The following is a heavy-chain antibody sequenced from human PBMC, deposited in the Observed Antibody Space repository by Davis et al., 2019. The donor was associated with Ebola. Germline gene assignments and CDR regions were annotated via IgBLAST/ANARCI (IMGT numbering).Heavy chain of an antibody. CDR1: GYTFTSYG. D-gene: IGHD3-3*01. Sequence: ASVKVSCKTSGYTFTSYGITWVRQAPGQGLDWMGWSSTSNGNTNYAQKLQGRVTMTTDTSTSTPYMELRSLRSDDTAMYYCVRDFWSDDPGYWGQGTLVTVSS. J-gene: IGHJ4*02. CDR2: SSTSNGNT. V-gene: IGHV1-18*01. CDR3: VRDFWSDDPGY.